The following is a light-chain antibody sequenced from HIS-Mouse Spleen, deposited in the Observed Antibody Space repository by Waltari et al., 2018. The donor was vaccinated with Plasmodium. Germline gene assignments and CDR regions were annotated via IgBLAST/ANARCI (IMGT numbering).Light chain of an antibody. J-gene: IGKJ3*01. V-gene: IGKV1-33*01. CDR1: QDISNY. Sequence: DIQMTQSPSSLSASVGDRVTITCQASQDISNYLNCYQQKPGKAHKLLIYDASNLETGVPSRFSGSGSWTDLTFTISSLQPEDIATYYCQQYDNLPPLFTFGPGTKVDIK. CDR3: QQYDNLPPLFT. CDR2: DAS.